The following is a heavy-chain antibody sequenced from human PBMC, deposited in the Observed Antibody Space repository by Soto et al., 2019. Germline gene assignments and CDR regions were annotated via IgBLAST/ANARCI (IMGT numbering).Heavy chain of an antibody. CDR3: ARDPPPPDY. CDR1: GYTFASYA. Sequence: QVQLVQSGAEVKKPGASVKVSCKASGYTFASYAISWMRQAPGQGREWMGWISAYNGNTNYAQKLQGRITMTPDTSTSTAYMELRSLRSDGTAVYYCARDPPPPDYWGQGTLVTVSS. V-gene: IGHV1-18*01. J-gene: IGHJ4*02. CDR2: ISAYNGNT.